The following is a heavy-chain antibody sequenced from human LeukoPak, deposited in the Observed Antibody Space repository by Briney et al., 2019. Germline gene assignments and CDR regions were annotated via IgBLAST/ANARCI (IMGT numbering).Heavy chain of an antibody. J-gene: IGHJ4*02. CDR2: IRYDGSNK. D-gene: IGHD3-10*01. V-gene: IGHV3-30*02. CDR3: ARVLRFGVDY. Sequence: PGGSLRLSCAASGFTFSSYGMHWVRQAPGKGLEWVGFIRYDGSNKYYADSVKGRFTISRDNSKNTLYLQMNSLRAEDTAVYYGARVLRFGVDYWGQGTLVTVSS. CDR1: GFTFSSYG.